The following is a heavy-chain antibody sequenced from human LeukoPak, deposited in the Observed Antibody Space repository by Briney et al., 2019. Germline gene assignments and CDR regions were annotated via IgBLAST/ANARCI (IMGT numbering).Heavy chain of an antibody. D-gene: IGHD6-19*01. Sequence: SETLSLTCAVYGGSFSGYYWSWIRQPPGKGLEWIGEINHSGSTNYNSSLKSRVTISVDTSKNQFSLKLSSVTAADTAVYYCAREDLYSSGWYFDYWGQGTLVTVSS. J-gene: IGHJ4*02. V-gene: IGHV4-34*01. CDR3: AREDLYSSGWYFDY. CDR2: INHSGST. CDR1: GGSFSGYY.